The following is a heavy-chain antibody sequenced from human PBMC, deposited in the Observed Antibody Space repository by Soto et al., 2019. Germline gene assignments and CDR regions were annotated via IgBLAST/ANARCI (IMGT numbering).Heavy chain of an antibody. J-gene: IGHJ6*03. CDR1: GFTFSSYG. CDR3: ARDKRSTRNQSYYYYYMDV. Sequence: QVQLVESGGGVVQPGRSLRLSCAASGFTFSSYGMHLVRQAPGKGLEWVAVIWYDGSNKYYADSVKGRFTISRDNSKNTLYLQMNSLRAEDTAVYYCARDKRSTRNQSYYYYYMDVWGKGTTVTVSS. V-gene: IGHV3-33*01. CDR2: IWYDGSNK. D-gene: IGHD2-2*01.